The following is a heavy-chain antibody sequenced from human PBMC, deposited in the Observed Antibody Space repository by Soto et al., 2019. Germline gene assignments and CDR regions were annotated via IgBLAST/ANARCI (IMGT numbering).Heavy chain of an antibody. CDR2: INHSGST. V-gene: IGHV4-34*01. CDR3: ARDPFTLVGGVIPYLAY. CDR1: GGSFSDYS. D-gene: IGHD3-10*01. J-gene: IGHJ4*02. Sequence: SETLSLTCAVYGGSFSDYSWTWIRQPPGKGLEWIGEINHSGSTYYNPSLKSRVTISVDTSKNQFSLKLTSVTAADTAVYYCARDPFTLVGGVIPYLAYWGQGTPITVSS.